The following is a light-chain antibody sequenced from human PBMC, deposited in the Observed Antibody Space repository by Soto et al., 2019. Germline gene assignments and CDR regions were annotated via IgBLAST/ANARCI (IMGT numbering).Light chain of an antibody. CDR2: GAS. CDR3: QQYGSSPQT. CDR1: QSVSSSY. V-gene: IGKV3-20*01. Sequence: EIALTQSPGTLSLSPGERATLSCRASQSVSSSYLAWYQQKPGQAPRLLIYGASSRATGIPDRFSGSGSGTDFTLTISRLEPEDFEVYYCQQYGSSPQTFGQGTKVDIK. J-gene: IGKJ1*01.